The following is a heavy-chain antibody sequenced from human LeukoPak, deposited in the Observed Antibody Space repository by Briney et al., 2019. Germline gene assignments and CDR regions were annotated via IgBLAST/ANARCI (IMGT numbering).Heavy chain of an antibody. V-gene: IGHV3-23*01. CDR2: ISGDAGAT. CDR1: GFSFSYSV. J-gene: IGHJ4*02. D-gene: IGHD2-8*01. CDR3: AKVGYCTNNCFRTHDY. Sequence: GSLRLSFVASGFSFSYSVMSWVRPAPGKGLEWVSAISGDAGATYYAASVKGRFTISRDNSKNAVYLQMNSLRAEDTATYYCAKVGYCTNNCFRTHDYWGQGALVTVSS.